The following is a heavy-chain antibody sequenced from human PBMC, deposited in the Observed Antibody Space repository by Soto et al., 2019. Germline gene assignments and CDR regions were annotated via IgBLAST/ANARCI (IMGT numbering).Heavy chain of an antibody. CDR1: GYTFTSYG. CDR2: ISDYNGNT. Sequence: QVQLVQSGAEVKKPGASLKVSCKASGYTFTSYGISWVRQAPGQGLEWMGWISDYNGNTNYAQKLQCRVTMTTDTPTSTAYMELRSLKSDDTAVYYCASSKGRLRSATLNCFDPRGQGTLVSVSP. D-gene: IGHD5-12*01. V-gene: IGHV1-18*01. J-gene: IGHJ5*02. CDR3: ASSKGRLRSATLNCFDP.